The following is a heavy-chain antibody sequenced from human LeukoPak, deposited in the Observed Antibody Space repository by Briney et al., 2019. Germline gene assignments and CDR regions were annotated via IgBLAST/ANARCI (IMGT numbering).Heavy chain of an antibody. Sequence: ASVKVSCKASGYTFTSYDINWVRQATGQGLEWMGWMNPNSGNTGYAQKFQGRVTMTRNTSISTAYMELSSLRSEDTAVYYCARRIDPGWIQSYYGMDVWGQGTTVTVSS. J-gene: IGHJ6*02. CDR2: MNPNSGNT. CDR1: GYTFTSYD. CDR3: ARRIDPGWIQSYYGMDV. V-gene: IGHV1-8*01. D-gene: IGHD5-24*01.